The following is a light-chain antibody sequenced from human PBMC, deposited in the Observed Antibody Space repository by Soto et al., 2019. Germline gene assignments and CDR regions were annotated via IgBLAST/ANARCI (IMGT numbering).Light chain of an antibody. CDR1: SANIGNYY. V-gene: IGLV1-51*01. J-gene: IGLJ1*01. CDR3: GAWDSSPNVYL. CDR2: DNT. Sequence: QSVLTQPPSVSAAPGQKISISWSGSSANIGNYYVSWYHQLPGTAPKLLIYDNTKRPSGIPDRFSGSKSGTSATLAITGLQTGDEGHYSCGAWDSSPNVYLFGGGPKANVL.